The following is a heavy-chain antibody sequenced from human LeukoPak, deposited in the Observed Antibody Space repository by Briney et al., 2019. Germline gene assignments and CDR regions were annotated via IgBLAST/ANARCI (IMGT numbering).Heavy chain of an antibody. CDR1: GYTFTVYY. CDR2: INPNSGGT. V-gene: IGHV1-2*02. Sequence: GASVKVSCKASGYTFTVYYMHWVRQAPGQGLEWMGWINPNSGGTNYAQKFQGRVTMTRDTSISTAYMELSRLRSDDTAVYYCARDYGRSSSSEVWFAPWGQGTLVTVSS. D-gene: IGHD6-6*01. CDR3: ARDYGRSSSSEVWFAP. J-gene: IGHJ5*02.